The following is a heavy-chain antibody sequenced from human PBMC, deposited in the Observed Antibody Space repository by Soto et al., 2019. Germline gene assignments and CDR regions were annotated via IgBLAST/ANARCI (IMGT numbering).Heavy chain of an antibody. CDR1: GGSISSGGYY. Sequence: QVQLQESGPGLVKPSQTLSLTCTVSGGSISSGGYYWSWIRQHPGKGREWIGYIYYSGSTYYNPSPKSRVTISVDTSKNQFSLKLSSVTAADTAVYYCARAQQQLVRAGIIDWFDPWGQGTLVTVSS. CDR2: IYYSGST. J-gene: IGHJ5*02. D-gene: IGHD6-13*01. V-gene: IGHV4-31*03. CDR3: ARAQQQLVRAGIIDWFDP.